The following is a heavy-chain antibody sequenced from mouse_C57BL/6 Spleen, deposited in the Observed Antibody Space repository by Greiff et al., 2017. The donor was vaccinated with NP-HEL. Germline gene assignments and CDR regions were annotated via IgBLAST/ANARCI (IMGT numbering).Heavy chain of an antibody. V-gene: IGHV1-74*01. J-gene: IGHJ2*01. CDR3: AGPLDYYGSSTGYYFDY. D-gene: IGHD1-1*01. CDR2: IHPSDSDT. Sequence: QVQLQQPGAELVKPGASVKVSCKASGYTFTSYWMHWVKQRPGQGLEWIGRIHPSDSDTNYNQKFKGKATLTVDKSSSTAYMQLSSLTSEDSAVYYCAGPLDYYGSSTGYYFDYWGQGTTLTVSS. CDR1: GYTFTSYW.